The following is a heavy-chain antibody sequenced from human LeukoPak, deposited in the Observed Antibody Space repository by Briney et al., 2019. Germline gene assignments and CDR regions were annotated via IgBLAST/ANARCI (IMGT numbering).Heavy chain of an antibody. CDR1: GFTFSSYW. V-gene: IGHV3-74*01. CDR3: ARAYNGYYKQPDY. CDR2: INSDGSST. J-gene: IGHJ4*02. Sequence: PGVSLRLSCAASGFTFSSYWMHWVRQAPGKGLVRVSRINSDGSSTSYADSVKGRFTISRDNAKNTLYLQMNSLRAEDTAVYYCARAYNGYYKQPDYWGQGTLVTVSS. D-gene: IGHD3-9*01.